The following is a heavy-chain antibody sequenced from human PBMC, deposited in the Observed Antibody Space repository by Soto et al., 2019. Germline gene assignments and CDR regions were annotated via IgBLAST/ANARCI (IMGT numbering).Heavy chain of an antibody. CDR2: IDPSDSQT. J-gene: IGHJ4*02. Sequence: GESLKISCKGSGYRFTSYWISWVRQMPGKGLEWMGRIDPSDSQTKYSPSFQGHVTISVDKSISTAYLQWSSLKASDTAMYYCARILSGYDHGNYWGQGTLVTVSS. D-gene: IGHD5-12*01. V-gene: IGHV5-10-1*01. CDR3: ARILSGYDHGNY. CDR1: GYRFTSYW.